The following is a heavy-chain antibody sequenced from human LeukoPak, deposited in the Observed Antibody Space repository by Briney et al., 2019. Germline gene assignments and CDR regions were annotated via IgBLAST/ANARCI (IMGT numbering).Heavy chain of an antibody. CDR2: IIPILGIA. Sequence: ASVKVSCKASGGTFSSYTISWVRQAPGQGLEWMGRIIPILGIANYAQKFQGRVTITADKSTSTACMELSSLRSEDTAVYYCARYYDFWSGSPDNWFDPWGQGTLVTVSS. J-gene: IGHJ5*02. CDR3: ARYYDFWSGSPDNWFDP. D-gene: IGHD3-3*01. CDR1: GGTFSSYT. V-gene: IGHV1-69*02.